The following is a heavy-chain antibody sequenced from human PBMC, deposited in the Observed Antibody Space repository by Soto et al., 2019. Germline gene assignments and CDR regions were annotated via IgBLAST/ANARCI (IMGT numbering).Heavy chain of an antibody. CDR1: NGSISDYY. D-gene: IGHD6-13*01. V-gene: IGHV4-59*01. Sequence: HVQLRESGPGLVKPSETLSLTCIVSNGSISDYYWTWIRQPPGKGLEWIGYISYSGTTHYSPSLKSRVTISVDTSKNQFSLKLTSVTAADTAVYYCARGILEAAASKPFDVWGQGTMVTVSS. CDR3: ARGILEAAASKPFDV. J-gene: IGHJ3*01. CDR2: ISYSGTT.